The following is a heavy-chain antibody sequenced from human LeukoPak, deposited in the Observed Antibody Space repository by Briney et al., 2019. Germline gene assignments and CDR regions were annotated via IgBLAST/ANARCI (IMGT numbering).Heavy chain of an antibody. Sequence: GGSLRLSCAASGFTFSSYAMYWVRQAPGKGLEWVTTISYNGNEKYYADSVKGRFTISRDNSKNTLYLQMNSLRPEVTAVYYCVRIADRKYSGSWLALGAFDPWGQGTLVTVPS. D-gene: IGHD1-26*01. J-gene: IGHJ5*02. CDR2: ISYNGNEK. CDR1: GFTFSSYA. V-gene: IGHV3-30-3*01. CDR3: VRIADRKYSGSWLALGAFDP.